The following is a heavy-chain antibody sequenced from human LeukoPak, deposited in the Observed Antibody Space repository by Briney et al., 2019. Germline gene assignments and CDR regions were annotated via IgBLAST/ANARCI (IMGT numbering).Heavy chain of an antibody. CDR2: IWYDGSNK. CDR1: GFTFSSYG. CDR3: ARTSDYYYYGMDV. J-gene: IGHJ6*02. V-gene: IGHV3-33*01. Sequence: GGSLRLPCAASGFTFSSYGMHWVRQAPGKGLEWVAVIWYDGSNKYYADSVKGRFTISRDNSRNTLYLQMNSLRAEDTAVYYCARTSDYYYYGMDVWGQGTTVTVSS.